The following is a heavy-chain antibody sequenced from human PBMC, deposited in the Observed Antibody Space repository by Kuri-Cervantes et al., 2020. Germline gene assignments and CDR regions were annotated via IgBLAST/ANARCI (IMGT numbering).Heavy chain of an antibody. CDR1: GFTVSSNY. Sequence: GSLRLSCAASGFTVSSNYMSWVRQAPGKGPEWIGETNHRGIVDYNPSLKGRVTISLDTSKNQFSLKLSSVTAADTAVYYCARDAGGRYYDSSGYYPYWGQGTLVTVSS. V-gene: IGHV4-34*01. CDR3: ARDAGGRYYDSSGYYPY. CDR2: TNHRGIV. J-gene: IGHJ4*02. D-gene: IGHD3-22*01.